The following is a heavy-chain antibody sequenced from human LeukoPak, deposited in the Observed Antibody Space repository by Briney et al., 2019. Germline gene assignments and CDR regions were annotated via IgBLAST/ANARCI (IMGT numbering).Heavy chain of an antibody. CDR1: GGSISSYF. CDR3: ATYSGSYWTYYFDY. CDR2: IYSSGST. J-gene: IGHJ4*02. D-gene: IGHD1-26*01. V-gene: IGHV4-59*01. Sequence: SETLSLTCTVSGGSISSYFWSWIRQPPGKGLEWIGYIYSSGSTNYNPSLKSRVTISVDTSKNQFSLKLSSVTAADTAVYYCATYSGSYWTYYFDYWGQETLVTVSS.